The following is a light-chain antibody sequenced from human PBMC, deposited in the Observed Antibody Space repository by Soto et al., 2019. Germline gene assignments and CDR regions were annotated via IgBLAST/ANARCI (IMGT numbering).Light chain of an antibody. CDR3: SSYTSSTTLV. J-gene: IGLJ3*02. V-gene: IGLV2-14*01. CDR1: SSDVGGYNY. CDR2: EVS. Sequence: QSALTQPASVSGSPGQSITISCTGTSSDVGGYNYVSWFQQHPGKAPKVMIYEVSNRPSGISNRFSGSKSGNTASLTISGLQTEDEADYYCSSYTSSTTLVFGGGTQLTFL.